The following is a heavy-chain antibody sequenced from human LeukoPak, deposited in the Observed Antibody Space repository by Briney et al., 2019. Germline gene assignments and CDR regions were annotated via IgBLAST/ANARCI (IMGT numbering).Heavy chain of an antibody. D-gene: IGHD3-3*01. V-gene: IGHV3-20*04. CDR2: INWNGGST. CDR3: AKDLQTYYDFWSGYSYAFDI. CDR1: GFTFDDYG. J-gene: IGHJ3*02. Sequence: GGSLRLSCAASGFTFDDYGMSWVRQAPGKGLEWVSGINWNGGSTGYADSVKGRFTISRDNAKNSLYLQMNSLRAEDTALYYCAKDLQTYYDFWSGYSYAFDIWGQGTMVTVSS.